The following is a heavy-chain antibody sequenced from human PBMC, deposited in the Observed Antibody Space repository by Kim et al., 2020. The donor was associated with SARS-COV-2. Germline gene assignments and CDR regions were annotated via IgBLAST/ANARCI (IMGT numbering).Heavy chain of an antibody. Sequence: KGRFTISRDNSKNTLYLQMNSLRAEDTAVYYCAKVPTAGTGPYYYYGMDVWGQGTTVTVSS. J-gene: IGHJ6*02. V-gene: IGHV3-30*02. CDR3: AKVPTAGTGPYYYYGMDV. D-gene: IGHD6-13*01.